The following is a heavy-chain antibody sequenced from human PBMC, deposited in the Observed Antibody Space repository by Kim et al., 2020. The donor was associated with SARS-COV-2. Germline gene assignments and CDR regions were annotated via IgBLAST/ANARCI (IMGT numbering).Heavy chain of an antibody. J-gene: IGHJ3*02. D-gene: IGHD5-18*01. V-gene: IGHV3-30-3*01. CDR2: ISYDGSNK. Sequence: GGSMRLSCAASGFTFSSYAMHWVRQAPGKGLEWVAVISYDGSNKYYADSVKGRFTISRDNSKNTLFLQMNSLRADDTAVYFCASSIKGGYSYGLDAFDIWGQGTMVTVSS. CDR3: ASSIKGGYSYGLDAFDI. CDR1: GFTFSSYA.